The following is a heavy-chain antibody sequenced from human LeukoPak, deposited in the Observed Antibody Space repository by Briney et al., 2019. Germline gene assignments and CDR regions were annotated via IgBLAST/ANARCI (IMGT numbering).Heavy chain of an antibody. V-gene: IGHV3-30*18. CDR1: GFIFSNYG. CDR2: ISYDGSNK. Sequence: GGSLRLSCAASGFIFSNYGIHWVRQAPGKGLEWVAVISYDGSNKYYADSVKGRFTISRDNSKNTLYLQMNSLRAEDTAVYYCANIALPHYNPPYYYYGMDVWGQGTTVTVSS. CDR3: ANIALPHYNPPYYYYGMDV. D-gene: IGHD1-14*01. J-gene: IGHJ6*02.